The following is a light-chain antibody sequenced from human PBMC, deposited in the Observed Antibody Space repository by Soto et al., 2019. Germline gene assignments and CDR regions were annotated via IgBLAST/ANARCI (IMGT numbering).Light chain of an antibody. Sequence: DIQMTQSPSSLSTSVGDRVTITCQASQDISNYLNWYQQKPGKAPKLLIYDASNLETGVPSRFSGSGSGTDFTFTISSLQPEDFATYYCKQSNNLPFTFGPGTKVDIK. CDR1: QDISNY. CDR2: DAS. J-gene: IGKJ3*01. V-gene: IGKV1-33*01. CDR3: KQSNNLPFT.